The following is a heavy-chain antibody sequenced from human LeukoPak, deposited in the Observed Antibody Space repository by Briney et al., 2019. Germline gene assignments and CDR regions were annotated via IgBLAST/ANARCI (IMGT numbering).Heavy chain of an antibody. Sequence: SETLSLTCTVSGGSISSYYWSWIRQPPGKGLESIWYIYYSGSTNYNPSLKSRVTISVDTSKNQFSLKLSSVTAADTAVYYCARDRPKHGIYYYGMDVWGQGTTVTVSS. V-gene: IGHV4-59*01. CDR2: IYYSGST. CDR3: ARDRPKHGIYYYGMDV. J-gene: IGHJ6*02. CDR1: GGSISSYY.